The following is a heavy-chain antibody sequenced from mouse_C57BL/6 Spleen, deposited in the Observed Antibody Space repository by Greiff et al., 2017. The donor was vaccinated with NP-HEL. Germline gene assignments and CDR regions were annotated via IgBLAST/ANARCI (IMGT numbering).Heavy chain of an antibody. CDR3: ARHRGNYYAMDY. V-gene: IGHV2-6-1*01. CDR2: IWSDGST. CDR1: GFSLTSYG. D-gene: IGHD2-1*01. J-gene: IGHJ4*01. Sequence: QVQLKQSGPGLVAPSQSLSITCTVSGFSLTSYGVHWVRQPPGKGLEWLVVIWSDGSTTYNSALKSRLSISKDNSKSQVFLKMNSLQTDDTAMYYCARHRGNYYAMDYWGQGTSVTVSS.